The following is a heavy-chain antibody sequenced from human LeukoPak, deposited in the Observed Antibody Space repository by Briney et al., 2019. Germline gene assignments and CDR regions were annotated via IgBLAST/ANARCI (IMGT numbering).Heavy chain of an antibody. Sequence: GGSLRLSCAASGFTFRNYWMSWVRQAPGKGLEWVANIKQDGSEKYYVDSVKGRFTISRDNAKNSLYLQMNSLRAEDTAVYYCAELGITMVGGVWGKGTTVTISS. V-gene: IGHV3-7*01. J-gene: IGHJ6*04. CDR2: IKQDGSEK. CDR3: AELGITMVGGV. D-gene: IGHD3-10*02. CDR1: GFTFRNYW.